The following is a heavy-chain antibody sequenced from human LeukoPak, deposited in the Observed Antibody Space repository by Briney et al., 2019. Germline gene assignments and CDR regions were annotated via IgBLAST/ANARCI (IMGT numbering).Heavy chain of an antibody. D-gene: IGHD3-9*01. CDR1: GFTFSDTW. Sequence: GGSLRLSCAASGFTFSDTWMHWVRQAPGEGLVWVSRIRSDGSDTRYADSVKGRFTISRDNSKNTLYLQMNSLRAEDTAVYYCARARQPYDILTGYYSSYYFNYWGQGTLVTVSS. CDR3: ARARQPYDILTGYYSSYYFNY. CDR2: IRSDGSDT. J-gene: IGHJ4*02. V-gene: IGHV3-74*01.